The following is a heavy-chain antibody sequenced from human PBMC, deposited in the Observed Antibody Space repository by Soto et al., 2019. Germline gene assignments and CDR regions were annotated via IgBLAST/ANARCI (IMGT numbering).Heavy chain of an antibody. CDR2: ISYDGSNK. Sequence: QVQLVESGGGVVQPGRSLRLSCVVSGFTFSSYDMHWVRQAPGKGLEWVAVISYDGSNKYYADSVKGRFTISRDDSKNTLYLPMNSPRAGDTAVYYCARGLGETIFGVVKTQMNGEGLWYWGQGSLVTVSS. V-gene: IGHV3-30-3*01. CDR3: ARGLGETIFGVVKTQMNGEGLWY. J-gene: IGHJ4*02. D-gene: IGHD3-3*01. CDR1: GFTFSSYD.